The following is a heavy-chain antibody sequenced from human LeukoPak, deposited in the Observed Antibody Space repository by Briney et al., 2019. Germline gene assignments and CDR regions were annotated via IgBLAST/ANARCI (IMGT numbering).Heavy chain of an antibody. V-gene: IGHV3-30*18. D-gene: IGHD6-6*01. CDR1: GFTFSSYA. CDR3: AKGHLVDYGMDV. CDR2: MSYDGGHK. J-gene: IGHJ6*02. Sequence: PGRSLRLSCAASGFTFSSYAMHWVREAPGKGLEWVAVMSYDGGHKYYADSVKGRCTISRDNSQNTLYLQMNSLRAEDTALYYCAKGHLVDYGMDVWGQGTTVTVSS.